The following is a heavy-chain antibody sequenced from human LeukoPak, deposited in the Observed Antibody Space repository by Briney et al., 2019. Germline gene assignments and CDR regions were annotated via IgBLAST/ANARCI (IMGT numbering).Heavy chain of an antibody. CDR1: GFTFNTYG. V-gene: IGHV3-23*01. CDR2: ISGSGGAT. D-gene: IGHD6-19*01. J-gene: IGHJ4*02. Sequence: PGGSLRLSCAASGFTFNTYGMSWVRQAPGKGLEWVSGISGSGGATYYADSVKGRFTISRDDPHNTLYLQMNSLRAEDTAVYYCAKDHSSGWPYCFPYWGQGTLVTVSS. CDR3: AKDHSSGWPYCFPY.